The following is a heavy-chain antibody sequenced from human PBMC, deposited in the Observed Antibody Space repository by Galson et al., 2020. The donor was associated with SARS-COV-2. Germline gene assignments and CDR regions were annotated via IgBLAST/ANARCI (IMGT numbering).Heavy chain of an antibody. CDR3: ARDGGHTYFYSSTPGDDYYFGMDV. CDR1: GDSISGSTYY. J-gene: IGHJ6*02. Sequence: SQTLSLTCTVSGDSISGSTYYWSWIRQPAGKGLEWVGHIYANGNTNYNPSLESRLSMSVDTPKNQFSLSLRSVTAADTAVYYCARDGGHTYFYSSTPGDDYYFGMDVWGQGTTVTVSS. CDR2: IYANGNT. D-gene: IGHD3-10*01. V-gene: IGHV4-61*09.